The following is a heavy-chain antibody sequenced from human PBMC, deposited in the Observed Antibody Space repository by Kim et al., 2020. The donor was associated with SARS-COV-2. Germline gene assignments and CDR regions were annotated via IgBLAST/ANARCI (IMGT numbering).Heavy chain of an antibody. CDR3: ARDWELTTYYYGMDV. CDR2: INSDGSST. V-gene: IGHV3-74*01. J-gene: IGHJ6*02. CDR1: GFTFSSYW. D-gene: IGHD1-1*01. Sequence: GGSLRLSCAASGFTFSSYWMHWVRQAPGKGLVWVSRINSDGSSTSYADSVKGRFTISRDNAKNTLYLQMNSLRAEDTAVYYCARDWELTTYYYGMDVWGQGTTVTVSS.